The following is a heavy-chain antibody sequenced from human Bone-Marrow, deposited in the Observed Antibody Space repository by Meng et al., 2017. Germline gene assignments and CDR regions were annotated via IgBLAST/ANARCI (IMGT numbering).Heavy chain of an antibody. Sequence: QVQLQQWGVGLLKPSETRSLTCVVSGGSFSDYYWSWIRQPPGKGLEWIGEINHSGSTNYNPSLESRATISVDTSQNNLSLKLSSVTAADSAVYYCARGPTTMAHDFDYWGQGTLVTVSS. CDR2: INHSGST. V-gene: IGHV4-34*01. D-gene: IGHD4-11*01. CDR3: ARGPTTMAHDFDY. J-gene: IGHJ4*02. CDR1: GGSFSDYY.